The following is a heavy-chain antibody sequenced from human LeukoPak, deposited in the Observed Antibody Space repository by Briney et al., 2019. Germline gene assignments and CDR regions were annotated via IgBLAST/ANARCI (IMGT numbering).Heavy chain of an antibody. CDR2: ISSNGGRT. V-gene: IGHV3-64*01. Sequence: PGGSLRLSCAASGFTLSRHAMHWVRQAPGKGLEYGSGISSNGGRTNYANSVKGRFTISRDNSKNTLSLQMGSLRADDMAVYYCARARLHGDYDAFDIWGQGTLVTVSS. CDR1: GFTLSRHA. CDR3: ARARLHGDYDAFDI. J-gene: IGHJ3*02. D-gene: IGHD4-17*01.